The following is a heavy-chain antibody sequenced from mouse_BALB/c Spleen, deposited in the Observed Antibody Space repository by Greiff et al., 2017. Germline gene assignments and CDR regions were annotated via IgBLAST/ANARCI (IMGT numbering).Heavy chain of an antibody. J-gene: IGHJ1*01. CDR2: IDPYNGGT. CDR1: GYAFTSYN. CDR3: ARAGATVGYGEV. V-gene: IGHV1S135*01. D-gene: IGHD1-1*01. Sequence: VQLQQSGPELVQPGASVKVSCKASGYAFTSYNMYWVKQSHGKSLEWIGYIDPYNGGTSYNQKFKGKATLTVDKSSSTAYMHLYSLTSEDSAVYDCARAGATVGYGEVWGAGTTVTVSS.